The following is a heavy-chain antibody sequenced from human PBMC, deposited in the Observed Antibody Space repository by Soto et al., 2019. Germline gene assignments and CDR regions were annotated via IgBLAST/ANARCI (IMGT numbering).Heavy chain of an antibody. V-gene: IGHV4-59*08. Sequence: PCETLSLTCAFSGDSINSNDSWNWILQPPGKGLEWIGFIYDSRSTKYNPSLKSRVTISVDTSKNQFSLKVTYVTAADTAVYYCARRIVDKEHFDYWGQGTLVTVSS. J-gene: IGHJ4*02. CDR1: GDSINSNDS. CDR3: ARRIVDKEHFDY. D-gene: IGHD1-26*01. CDR2: IYDSRST.